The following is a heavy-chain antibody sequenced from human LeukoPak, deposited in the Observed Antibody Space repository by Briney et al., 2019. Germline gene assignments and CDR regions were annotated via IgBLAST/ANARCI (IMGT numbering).Heavy chain of an antibody. J-gene: IGHJ1*01. CDR2: FDPEDGET. CDR3: ATAQRLICGGECSEYFQN. D-gene: IGHD2-21*01. Sequence: ASVKVSCKVSGYTLTELSMHWVRQAPGKGLEWMGGFDPEDGETIYAQKFQGRVTMTEVTSTDTAYMELSSLRSEDTALYYCATAQRLICGGECSEYFQNRGQGTLVTVSS. V-gene: IGHV1-24*01. CDR1: GYTLTELS.